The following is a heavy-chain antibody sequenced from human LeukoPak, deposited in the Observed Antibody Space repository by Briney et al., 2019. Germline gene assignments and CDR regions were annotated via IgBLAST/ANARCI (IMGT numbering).Heavy chain of an antibody. D-gene: IGHD2-21*02. CDR3: AGTYRGGDCYSGGYYYGMDV. Sequence: SETLSLTCTVSGGSISSYYWSWIRQPAGKGLEWIGRIYTSGSTNYNPSLKSRVTMSVDTSKNQFSLKLSSVTAADTAVYYCAGTYRGGDCYSGGYYYGMDVWGQGTTVTVSS. CDR1: GGSISSYY. CDR2: IYTSGST. V-gene: IGHV4-4*07. J-gene: IGHJ6*02.